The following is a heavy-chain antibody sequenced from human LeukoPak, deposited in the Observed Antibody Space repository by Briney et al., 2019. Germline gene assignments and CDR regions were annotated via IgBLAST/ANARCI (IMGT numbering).Heavy chain of an antibody. D-gene: IGHD3-3*01. CDR2: IYYSGST. Sequence: PSETLSLTCTVSGGSIGSYYWSWIRQPPGKGLEWIGYIYYSGSTNYNPSLKSRATISVDTSKNQFSLKLSSVTAADTAVYYCARGGTYYDFWSGYYTADYWGQGTLVTVSS. V-gene: IGHV4-59*01. CDR1: GGSIGSYY. CDR3: ARGGTYYDFWSGYYTADY. J-gene: IGHJ4*02.